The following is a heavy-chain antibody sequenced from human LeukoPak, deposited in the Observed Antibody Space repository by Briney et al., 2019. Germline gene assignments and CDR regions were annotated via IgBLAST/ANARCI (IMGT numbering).Heavy chain of an antibody. CDR1: GGSFSGYY. Sequence: SETLSLTCAVYGGSFSGYYWCWIRQPPGKGLEWTGEINHSGSTNYNPSLKSRVTISVDTSKNQFSLKLSSVTAADTAVYYCARAAGTIFIRFDYWGQGTLVTVYS. CDR2: INHSGST. J-gene: IGHJ4*02. CDR3: ARAAGTIFIRFDY. V-gene: IGHV4-34*01. D-gene: IGHD6-19*01.